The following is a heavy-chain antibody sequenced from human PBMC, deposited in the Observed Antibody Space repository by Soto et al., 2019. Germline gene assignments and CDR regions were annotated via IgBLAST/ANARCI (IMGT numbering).Heavy chain of an antibody. J-gene: IGHJ3*02. D-gene: IGHD2-8*01. V-gene: IGHV3-23*01. CDR2: IGGAGSNI. Sequence: GWSLRLSCAASGFTFCVYAMTWVRQTPGKGLEWVSGIGGAGSNIYYADSVEGRFTVSRDDSKNTLYLRIDSLRVEDTAVYYCAKDIVRRNGVYAPLDIWGPGTMVTVSS. CDR1: GFTFCVYA. CDR3: AKDIVRRNGVYAPLDI.